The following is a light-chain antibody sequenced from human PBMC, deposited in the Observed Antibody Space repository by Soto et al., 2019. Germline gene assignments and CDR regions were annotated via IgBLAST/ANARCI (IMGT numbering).Light chain of an antibody. CDR2: AAS. CDR3: QQSYSTPRT. V-gene: IGKV1-39*01. CDR1: QSISSS. Sequence: DIQMTQSPSSLSASVGDRVTITCRASQSISSSLNWYQQKPGKAHKLLIYAASSLQSGVPSRFSGSGSGTDFTLTISSLQPEDFATYYCQQSYSTPRTFGGGTKVEIK. J-gene: IGKJ4*01.